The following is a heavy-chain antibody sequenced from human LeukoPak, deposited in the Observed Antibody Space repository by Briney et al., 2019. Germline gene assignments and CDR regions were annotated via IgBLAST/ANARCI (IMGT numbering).Heavy chain of an antibody. CDR2: ISSSSSYI. V-gene: IGHV3-21*01. J-gene: IGHJ4*02. CDR1: GFTFSSYS. Sequence: GGSLRLSCAASGFTFSSYSMNWVRQAPGKGLEWVSSISSSSSYIYYADSVRGRFTISRDNAKNSLYLQMNSLRAEDTAVYYCARTYDFWSGTTDYWGQGTLVTVSS. D-gene: IGHD3-3*01. CDR3: ARTYDFWSGTTDY.